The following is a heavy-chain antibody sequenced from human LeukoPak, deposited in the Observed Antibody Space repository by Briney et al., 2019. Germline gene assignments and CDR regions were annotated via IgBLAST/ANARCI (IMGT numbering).Heavy chain of an antibody. D-gene: IGHD3-22*01. Sequence: GASVKVSCKASGYTFTSYGISWVRQAPGQGPEWMGWISAYNGNTHYAQKVQGRVTMATDTSTSTAYMELRSLTSDDTAVYYCARYYYDSSGYGYWGQGTLVTVSS. CDR2: ISAYNGNT. V-gene: IGHV1-18*01. CDR3: ARYYYDSSGYGY. J-gene: IGHJ4*02. CDR1: GYTFTSYG.